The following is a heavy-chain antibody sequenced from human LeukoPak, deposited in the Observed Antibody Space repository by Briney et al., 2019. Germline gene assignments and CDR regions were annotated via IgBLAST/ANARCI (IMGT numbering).Heavy chain of an antibody. V-gene: IGHV4-39*01. CDR3: ARRGSSLDY. Sequence: KPSETLSLTCTVSGGSISSSSYYWGWIRQPPGKGLEWIGSIYYSGSTYYNPSLKSRVTISVDTSKNQFSLKLSSVTAADTAVYYCARRGSSLDYWGQGTLVTVSS. J-gene: IGHJ4*02. CDR2: IYYSGST. D-gene: IGHD2/OR15-2a*01. CDR1: GGSISSSSYY.